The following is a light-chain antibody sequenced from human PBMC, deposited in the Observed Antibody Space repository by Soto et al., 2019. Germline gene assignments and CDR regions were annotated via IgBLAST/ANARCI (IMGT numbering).Light chain of an antibody. V-gene: IGKV3-15*01. CDR3: LQYFEWPPMT. J-gene: IGKJ1*01. Sequence: VMTQSPATLSVSPGERATLSCWSSETFATNLAWYQQKPGQPTRLVISGASTRAAGISDRFRGSGSGTEFTLTVNSLPSEDSAIYYFLQYFEWPPMTFGQGTKVDIK. CDR2: GAS. CDR1: ETFATN.